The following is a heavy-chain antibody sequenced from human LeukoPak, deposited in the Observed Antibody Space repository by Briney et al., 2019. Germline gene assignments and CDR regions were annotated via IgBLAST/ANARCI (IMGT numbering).Heavy chain of an antibody. CDR3: ARGRGGGYFDWLLSPFDY. D-gene: IGHD3-9*01. CDR1: GGSISSYY. Sequence: SETLSLTCTVSGGSISSYYWSWIRQPAGKGLEWIGRIYTSGSTNYNPSLKSRVTMSVDTSKNQFSLKLSSVTAADTAVYYCARGRGGGYFDWLLSPFDYWGQGTLVTVSS. CDR2: IYTSGST. V-gene: IGHV4-4*07. J-gene: IGHJ4*02.